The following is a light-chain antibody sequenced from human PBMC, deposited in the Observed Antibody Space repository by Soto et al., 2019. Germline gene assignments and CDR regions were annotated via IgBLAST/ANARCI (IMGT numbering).Light chain of an antibody. V-gene: IGKV3-20*01. CDR2: AAS. CDR3: QLYGGSHMLS. Sequence: EIVLTQSPGTLSLSPGEGGTLSCRASQSISSSYLAWYQQKPGQSPSLLIYAASSRATGIPDRLSGSGSGTDFTITISRREPEDFAVYYCQLYGGSHMLSFGQGTKLEIK. J-gene: IGKJ2*01. CDR1: QSISSSY.